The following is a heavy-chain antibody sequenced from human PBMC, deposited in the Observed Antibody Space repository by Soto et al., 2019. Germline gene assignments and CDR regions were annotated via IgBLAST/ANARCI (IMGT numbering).Heavy chain of an antibody. CDR2: FGPEDGET. Sequence: ASVKVSCKVSGYTLTELSMHWVRQAPGKGLEWMGGFGPEDGETIYAQKFQGRVTMTEDTSTDTAYMELSSLRSEDTAVYYCATGIWFGELLPDDYWGQGTLVTVSS. D-gene: IGHD3-10*01. J-gene: IGHJ4*02. V-gene: IGHV1-24*01. CDR3: ATGIWFGELLPDDY. CDR1: GYTLTELS.